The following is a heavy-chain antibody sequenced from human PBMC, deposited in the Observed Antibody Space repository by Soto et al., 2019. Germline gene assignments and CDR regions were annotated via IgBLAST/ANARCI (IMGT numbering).Heavy chain of an antibody. V-gene: IGHV3-23*01. CDR2: ISGSGGST. Sequence: GGSLRLSCAASGFTFSSYAMSWVRQAPGKGLEWVSAISGSGGSTYYADSVKGRFTISRDNSKNTLYLQMNSLRAEDTAVYYCAKVKEGGYRYYYGMDVWGQGTTVTVSS. J-gene: IGHJ6*02. D-gene: IGHD3-16*02. CDR3: AKVKEGGYRYYYGMDV. CDR1: GFTFSSYA.